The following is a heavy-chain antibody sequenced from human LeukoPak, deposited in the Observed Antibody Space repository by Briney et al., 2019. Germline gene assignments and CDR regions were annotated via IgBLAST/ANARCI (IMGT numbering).Heavy chain of an antibody. Sequence: PSETLSLTCTVSGGSISSYYWSWIRQPPGKGLEWIGYIYYSGSANYNPSLKSRVTISVDTSKNQFSLKLSSVTAADTAVYYCARGRGGRYWFDPWGQGTLVTVSS. V-gene: IGHV4-59*01. CDR3: ARGRGGRYWFDP. J-gene: IGHJ5*02. CDR2: IYYSGSA. CDR1: GGSISSYY. D-gene: IGHD5-24*01.